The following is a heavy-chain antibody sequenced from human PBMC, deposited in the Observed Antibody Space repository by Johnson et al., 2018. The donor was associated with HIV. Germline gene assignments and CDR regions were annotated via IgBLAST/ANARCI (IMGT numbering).Heavy chain of an antibody. J-gene: IGHJ3*02. CDR1: GFTFSSYA. CDR3: TTDDFWSGPGGKYAFDI. V-gene: IGHV3-33*08. CDR2: IRYDGSNK. D-gene: IGHD3-3*01. Sequence: QVQLVESGGGVVQPGRSLRLSCAASGFTFSSYAMHWVRQAPGKGLEWVAFIRYDGSNKYYADSVKGRFTISRDNSKNTLYLQMNSLKTEDTAVYYCTTDDFWSGPGGKYAFDIWGQGTMVTVSS.